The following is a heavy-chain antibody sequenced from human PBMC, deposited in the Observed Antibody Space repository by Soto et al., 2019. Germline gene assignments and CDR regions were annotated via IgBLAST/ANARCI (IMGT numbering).Heavy chain of an antibody. V-gene: IGHV4-30-4*01. J-gene: IGHJ4*02. Sequence: QVQLQESGPGLVKPSQTLSLTCTVSGGSISSGDYYWSWIRQPPGKGLEWIGYIYYSGSTYYNPSLKSRVTLSVDTSKNQFSLKLSSVTAADTAVYYCARVVLWFGELSGGGFDYWGQGTLVTVSS. CDR3: ARVVLWFGELSGGGFDY. CDR2: IYYSGST. D-gene: IGHD3-10*01. CDR1: GGSISSGDYY.